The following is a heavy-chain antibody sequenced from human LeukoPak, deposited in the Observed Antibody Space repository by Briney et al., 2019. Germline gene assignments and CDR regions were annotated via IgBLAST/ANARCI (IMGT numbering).Heavy chain of an antibody. D-gene: IGHD2-15*01. CDR2: IKQDGSEK. Sequence: GGSLRLSCAASGFTVRSNYMSWVRQAPGKGLEWVADIKQDGSEKYYVDSVKGRFTISRQNAKKSLFLQMNSLRAEDTAVYYCARHRSGGSQDDAFDIWGQGTMVTVSS. CDR3: ARHRSGGSQDDAFDI. CDR1: GFTVRSNY. J-gene: IGHJ3*02. V-gene: IGHV3-7*01.